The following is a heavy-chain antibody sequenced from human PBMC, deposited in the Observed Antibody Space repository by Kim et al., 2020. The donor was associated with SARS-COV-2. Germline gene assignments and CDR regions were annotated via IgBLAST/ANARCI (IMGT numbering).Heavy chain of an antibody. V-gene: IGHV4-38-2*02. CDR2: IYQSGST. CDR1: GYSITSGYY. Sequence: SETLSLTCTVSGYSITSGYYRGWIRQPPGKGLEWIGSIYQSGSTYYNPSLKSRVSISVDTSKNQFSLKLSSVTAADTAVYYCARHSVLLTGGMGDFDCWG. CDR3: ARHSVLLTGGMGDFDC. J-gene: IGHJ4*01. D-gene: IGHD6-13*01.